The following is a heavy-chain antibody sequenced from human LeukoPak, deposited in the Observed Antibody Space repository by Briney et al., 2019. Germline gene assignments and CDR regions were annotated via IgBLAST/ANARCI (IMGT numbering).Heavy chain of an antibody. CDR1: GFTFNRYW. D-gene: IGHD3-22*01. V-gene: IGHV3-74*01. J-gene: IGHJ4*02. CDR3: ARAYYDSSGRYFDY. Sequence: PGGSLRLSCAASGFTFNRYWMHWVRHAPGKGLVWVSRINSDGNSASYADSVKGRYTISRDNAKNTLYLQMNSLRAEDTAVYYCARAYYDSSGRYFDYWGQGTLVTVSS. CDR2: INSDGNSA.